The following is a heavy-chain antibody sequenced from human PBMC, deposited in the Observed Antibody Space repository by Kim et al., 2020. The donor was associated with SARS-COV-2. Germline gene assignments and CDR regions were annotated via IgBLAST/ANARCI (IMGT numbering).Heavy chain of an antibody. CDR1: GGSFSGYY. D-gene: IGHD3-10*01. J-gene: IGHJ1*01. V-gene: IGHV4-34*01. Sequence: SETLSLTCAVYGGSFSGYYWSWIRQPPGKGLEWIGENNHSGRTNYNPSLKSRVTISVDTSKNQFSLKLTSVTAADAALYFCARRLSNTSGWGSHYCDLWGQGILVTVSS. CDR2: NNHSGRT. CDR3: ARRLSNTSGWGSHYCDL.